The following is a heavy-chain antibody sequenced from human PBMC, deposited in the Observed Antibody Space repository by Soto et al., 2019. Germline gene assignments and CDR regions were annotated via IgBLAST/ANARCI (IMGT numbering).Heavy chain of an antibody. V-gene: IGHV1-3*01. CDR2: INAGNGNT. CDR3: ARDRGRYYYDSSGYHDAFDI. J-gene: IGHJ3*02. CDR1: GYTFTSYA. Sequence: ASVKVSCKASGYTFTSYAMHWVRQAPGQRLEWMGWINAGNGNTKYSQKFQGRVTITRDTSASTAYMELSSLRSEDTAVYYCARDRGRYYYDSSGYHDAFDIWGQGTIVTVS. D-gene: IGHD3-22*01.